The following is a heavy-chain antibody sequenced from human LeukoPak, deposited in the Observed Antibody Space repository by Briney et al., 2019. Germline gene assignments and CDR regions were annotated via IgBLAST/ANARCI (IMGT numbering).Heavy chain of an antibody. V-gene: IGHV1-69*06. J-gene: IGHJ6*03. Sequence: SVTVSCKPSGGTFSSYAIRRVRQAPGPRLEWMGGIIAIFGTANYAQKFHGRVTITADKSTSTAYMELSRLRSDDTAVYYCARVSSGSSLHYYYYMDVWGKGTTVTVSS. CDR3: ARVSSGSSLHYYYYMDV. D-gene: IGHD1-26*01. CDR1: GGTFSSYA. CDR2: IIAIFGTA.